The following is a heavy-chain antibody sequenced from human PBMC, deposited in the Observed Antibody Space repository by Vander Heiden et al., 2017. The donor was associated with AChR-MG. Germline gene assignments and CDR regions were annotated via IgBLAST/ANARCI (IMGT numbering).Heavy chain of an antibody. CDR2: ISSSSSYI. CDR3: ARMGSSGGIYYYGMDV. CDR1: GFTFSSYS. Sequence: EVQLVESGGGLVKPGGSLRLSCAASGFTFSSYSMNWVRQAPGKGLEWVSSISSSSSYIYYADSVKGRFTISRDNAKNSLYLQMNSLRAEDTAVYYCARMGSSGGIYYYGMDVWGQGTTVTVSS. V-gene: IGHV3-21*01. J-gene: IGHJ6*02. D-gene: IGHD3-10*01.